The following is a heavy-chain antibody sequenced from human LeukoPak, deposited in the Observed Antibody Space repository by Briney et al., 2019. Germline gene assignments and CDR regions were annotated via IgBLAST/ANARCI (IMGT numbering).Heavy chain of an antibody. D-gene: IGHD6-19*01. CDR3: ARVVEQWLADY. CDR2: IIPIFGTA. Sequence: ASVEVSCKASGGTFSSYAISWVRQAPGQGLEWMGGIIPIFGTANYAQKFQGRVTITADESTSTAYMELSSLRSEDTAVYYCARVVEQWLADYWGQGTLVTVSS. J-gene: IGHJ4*02. V-gene: IGHV1-69*13. CDR1: GGTFSSYA.